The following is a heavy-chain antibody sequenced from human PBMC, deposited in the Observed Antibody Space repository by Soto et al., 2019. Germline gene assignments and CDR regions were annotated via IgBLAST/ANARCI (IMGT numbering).Heavy chain of an antibody. CDR2: IDPSDSYT. CDR3: ARTSMQSRGYSYGYYGMDV. V-gene: IGHV5-10-1*01. Sequence: PWESLRICCKGAGYSFTIYGISWVRQMPGKGLEWMGRIDPSDSYTNYSPSFQGHVTISADKSISTAYPQWSSLKASDTAMYYCARTSMQSRGYSYGYYGMDVWGQGTTVTVSS. D-gene: IGHD5-18*01. J-gene: IGHJ6*02. CDR1: GYSFTIYG.